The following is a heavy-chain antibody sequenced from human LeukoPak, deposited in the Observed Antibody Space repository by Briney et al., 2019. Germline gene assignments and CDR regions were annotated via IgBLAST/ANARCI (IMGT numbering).Heavy chain of an antibody. CDR1: GFTFSSYA. Sequence: GGSLRLSCSGSGFTFSSYAIHWVRQAPGKGLQYVSGISSNGGNTYNADSVKGRFTISRDNSKNTVDLQMSSLRAEDTAVYYCARDQYGDYDFDYWGQGTLVTVSS. J-gene: IGHJ4*02. V-gene: IGHV3-64D*09. CDR3: ARDQYGDYDFDY. CDR2: ISSNGGNT. D-gene: IGHD4-17*01.